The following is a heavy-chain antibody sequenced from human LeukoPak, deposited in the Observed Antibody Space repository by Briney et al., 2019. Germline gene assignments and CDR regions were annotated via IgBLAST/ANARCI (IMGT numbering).Heavy chain of an antibody. CDR1: GGSISSGDYY. Sequence: PSETLSLTCTVSGGSISSGDYYWSWIRQPPGKGLERIGYIYYSGSTYYNPSLKSRVTISVDTSKNQFSLKLSSVTAADTAVYYCARGSIAAAGTLVNWGQGTLVTVSS. CDR3: ARGSIAAAGTLVN. D-gene: IGHD6-13*01. CDR2: IYYSGST. V-gene: IGHV4-30-4*01. J-gene: IGHJ4*02.